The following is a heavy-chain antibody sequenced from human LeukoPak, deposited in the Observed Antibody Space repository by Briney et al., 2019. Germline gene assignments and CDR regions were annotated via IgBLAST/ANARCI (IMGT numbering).Heavy chain of an antibody. J-gene: IGHJ4*02. V-gene: IGHV1-2*02. CDR1: GYTFTAYY. CDR3: ASGYYFDNSGYYGGGGY. D-gene: IGHD3-22*01. Sequence: ASVKVSCKASGYTFTAYYIHWVRQAPGQGLEWMGWLNPNSGGPNYAQKFQGRVTMTRDTSISTAYMELSRLRSDDTAVYYCASGYYFDNSGYYGGGGYWGQGTLVTVSS. CDR2: LNPNSGGP.